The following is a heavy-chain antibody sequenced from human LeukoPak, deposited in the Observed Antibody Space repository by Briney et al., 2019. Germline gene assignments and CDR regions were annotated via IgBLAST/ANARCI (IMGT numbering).Heavy chain of an antibody. CDR2: IYPNSGAT. V-gene: IGHV1-2*02. Sequence: ASVKVSCKASGYTFTGYYMHWVQQAPGQGLEWMGYIYPNSGATKYAQKFQGRVTMTRDTSISTAYMELSGLGSDDTAVYYCGTLLSNGPFDYWGQGSLVTVSS. CDR1: GYTFTGYY. J-gene: IGHJ4*02. CDR3: GTLLSNGPFDY.